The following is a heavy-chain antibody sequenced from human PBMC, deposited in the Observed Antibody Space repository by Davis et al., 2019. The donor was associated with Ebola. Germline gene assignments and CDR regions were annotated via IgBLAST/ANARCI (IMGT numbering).Heavy chain of an antibody. Sequence: MPSETLSLTCTVSGGSISSYYWSWIRQPPGKGLEWIGYIYYSGSTNYNPSLKSRVTISVDTFKNQFSLKLSSVTAADTAVYYCARGGRNYVHYWGQGTLVTVSS. V-gene: IGHV4-59*01. CDR2: IYYSGST. CDR3: ARGGRNYVHY. CDR1: GGSISSYY. D-gene: IGHD1-7*01. J-gene: IGHJ4*02.